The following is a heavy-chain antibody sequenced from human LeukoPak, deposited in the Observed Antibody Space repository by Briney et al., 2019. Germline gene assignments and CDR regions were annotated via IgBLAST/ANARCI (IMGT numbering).Heavy chain of an antibody. V-gene: IGHV3-7*01. CDR2: IKQDGSKT. J-gene: IGHJ4*02. CDR1: GFTFSSYW. Sequence: GGSLRLSCAASGFTFSSYWMSWVRQAPGKGPEWVANIKQDGSKTYYVDSVKGRFTISRDNAKNSLFLQMNSLRDEDTAVYYCAREASLYCSGDSCYWAFDYWGQGTLVTVSS. CDR3: AREASLYCSGDSCYWAFDY. D-gene: IGHD2-15*01.